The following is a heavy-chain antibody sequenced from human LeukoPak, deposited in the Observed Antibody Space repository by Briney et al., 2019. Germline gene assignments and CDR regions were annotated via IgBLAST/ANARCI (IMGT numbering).Heavy chain of an antibody. V-gene: IGHV4-61*01. J-gene: IGHJ3*02. CDR3: AREGAFDI. CDR2: IYYSGST. Sequence: SETPSLTCTVSGGSVSSGSYYWSWIRQPPGKGLEWIGYIYYSGSTNYNPSLKSRVTISVDTSKNQFSLKLSSVTAADTAVHYCAREGAFDIWGQGTMVTVSS. CDR1: GGSVSSGSYY.